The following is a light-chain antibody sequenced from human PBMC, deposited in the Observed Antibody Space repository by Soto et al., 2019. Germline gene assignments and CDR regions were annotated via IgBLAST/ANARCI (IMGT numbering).Light chain of an antibody. CDR2: DDN. CDR3: GSWDSSLSAYV. CDR1: SSNIGGNS. Sequence: QSVLTQPPSVSAAPGQKVTISCSGSSSNIGGNSVSWYQQLPGTAPKLLIYDDNKRPSGISDRFSGSKSGTSATLGITGFQTGDEADYYCGSWDSSLSAYVFXTGTKVTVL. V-gene: IGLV1-51*01. J-gene: IGLJ1*01.